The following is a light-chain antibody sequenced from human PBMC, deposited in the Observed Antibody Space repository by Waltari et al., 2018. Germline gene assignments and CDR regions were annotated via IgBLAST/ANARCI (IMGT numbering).Light chain of an antibody. V-gene: IGKV1-5*03. J-gene: IGKJ2*01. CDR1: QNLYLC. CDR3: QQHNSFPVT. CDR2: QAS. Sequence: DIQLTQSPSTLSASVGERVNLTCRASQNLYLCLAWYQQKPGQAPSLLMNQASNLNSGVPSRFSGSGSGTEFALTIGSLQPEDFAAYYCQQHNSFPVTFGRGTRVEIK.